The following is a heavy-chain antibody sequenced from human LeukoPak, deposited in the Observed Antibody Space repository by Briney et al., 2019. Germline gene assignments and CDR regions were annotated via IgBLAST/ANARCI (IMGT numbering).Heavy chain of an antibody. Sequence: GGSLRLSCAVSGFTFSTSAMSWVRRAPGKGLEWVSGISGGGGSTYYADSVKGRFTISRDNSRNTLYLQMNSLRAEDTAVYYCARDAARYGSGWYYDFWGQGTLVTVSS. CDR2: ISGGGGST. J-gene: IGHJ4*02. CDR1: GFTFSTSA. V-gene: IGHV3-23*01. CDR3: ARDAARYGSGWYYDF. D-gene: IGHD6-19*01.